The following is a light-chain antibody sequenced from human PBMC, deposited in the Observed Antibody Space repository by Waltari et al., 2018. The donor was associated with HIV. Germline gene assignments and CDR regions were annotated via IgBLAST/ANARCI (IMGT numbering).Light chain of an antibody. V-gene: IGLV1-40*01. CDR1: SSNIGANHD. CDR3: QSYDTSLGAFYV. CDR2: GAS. Sequence: QSVLTQPPSVSGAPGQRVTISCSGSSSNIGANHDVHWYQQLPGTAPKILIYGASLRPSGVPDRFSGSKSGTSAFLAITGLQPEDEADYFCQSYDTSLGAFYVFGTGTKVTVL. J-gene: IGLJ1*01.